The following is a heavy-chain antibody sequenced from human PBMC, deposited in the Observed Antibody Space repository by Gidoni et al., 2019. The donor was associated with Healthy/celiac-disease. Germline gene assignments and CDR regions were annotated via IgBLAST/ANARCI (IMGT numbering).Heavy chain of an antibody. CDR2: IRSKAYGGTT. Sequence: EVQLVESGGGLVQPGRSLRLPCTASGFPSVAYAMSWFRQAPGKGLEWVGFIRSKAYGGTTEYAASVKGRFTISRDDSKSIAYLQMNSLKTEDTAVYYCTRGEVLRFLEWLLPRDYYYYGMDVWGQGTTVTVSS. D-gene: IGHD3-3*01. V-gene: IGHV3-49*03. CDR1: GFPSVAYA. J-gene: IGHJ6*02. CDR3: TRGEVLRFLEWLLPRDYYYYGMDV.